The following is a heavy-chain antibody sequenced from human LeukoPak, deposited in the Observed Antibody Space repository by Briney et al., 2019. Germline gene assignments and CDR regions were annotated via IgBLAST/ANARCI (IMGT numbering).Heavy chain of an antibody. CDR3: ARSSKTPDSSTWFFDY. V-gene: IGHV4-31*03. D-gene: IGHD6-6*01. J-gene: IGHJ4*02. CDR1: GVSISNGDFY. CDR2: IYYSGST. Sequence: SETLSLTCTVSGVSISNGDFYWSGIRQHPGQGLEWIGHIYYSGSTFYNPSLRSRLTISVDTSKNQFSLHLSSVTAADTAVYYCARSSKTPDSSTWFFDYWGQGILVTVSS.